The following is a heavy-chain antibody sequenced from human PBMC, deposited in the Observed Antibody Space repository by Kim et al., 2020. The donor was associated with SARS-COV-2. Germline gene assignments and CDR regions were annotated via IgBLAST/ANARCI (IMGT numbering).Heavy chain of an antibody. CDR3: ARLAYYYGSGSYYSRWFDP. V-gene: IGHV4-39*01. CDR1: GGSISSSSYY. J-gene: IGHJ5*02. D-gene: IGHD3-10*01. Sequence: SETLSLTCTVSGGSISSSSYYWGWIRQPPGKGLEWIGSIYYSGSTYYNPSLKSRVTISVDTSKNQFSLKLSSVTAADTAVYYCARLAYYYGSGSYYSRWFDPWGQGTLVTVSS. CDR2: IYYSGST.